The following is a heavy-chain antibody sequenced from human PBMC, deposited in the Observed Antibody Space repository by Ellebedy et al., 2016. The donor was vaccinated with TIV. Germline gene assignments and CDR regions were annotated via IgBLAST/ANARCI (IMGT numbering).Heavy chain of an antibody. D-gene: IGHD1-26*01. CDR1: GDSISNYKW. Sequence: GSLRLXCDVSGDSISNYKWWNWVRQPPGKGLEWIGEIHQSGSTNYNPSLKSRVTISLDKSKNLFALNLSPVTAADTAVYYCARESRTYSGSNYAFDVWGHGTMVTVSS. V-gene: IGHV4-4*02. CDR3: ARESRTYSGSNYAFDV. J-gene: IGHJ3*01. CDR2: IHQSGST.